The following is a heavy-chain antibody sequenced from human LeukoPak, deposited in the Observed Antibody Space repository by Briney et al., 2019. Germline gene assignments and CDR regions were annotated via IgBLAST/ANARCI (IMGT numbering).Heavy chain of an antibody. CDR3: TRIVEGAFDS. J-gene: IGHJ3*02. D-gene: IGHD2-15*01. CDR1: GFIFSNHW. Sequence: GGSLRLSCAASGFIFSNHWMIWVRLAPGKGLLWVPRIDPDGVNTHYADSVKGRFTISRDNAKNTLYLQMNSLRAEDTAVYFCTRIVEGAFDSWGQGTMVTVSP. V-gene: IGHV3-74*01. CDR2: IDPDGVNT.